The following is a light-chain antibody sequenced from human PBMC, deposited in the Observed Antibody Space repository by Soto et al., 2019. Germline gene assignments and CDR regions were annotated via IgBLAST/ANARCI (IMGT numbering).Light chain of an antibody. J-gene: IGLJ3*02. CDR1: SSNIGSNF. Sequence: QSVLTQPPSVSAAPGQKVTMSCSGSSSNIGSNFVSWYQHPPGTAPNLLIYENNRRRSGVSDRFSGSKSGTSATLDITGLQTGDEADYYCATWDSSLSVVVFGGGTKLTVL. CDR2: ENN. CDR3: ATWDSSLSVVV. V-gene: IGLV1-51*02.